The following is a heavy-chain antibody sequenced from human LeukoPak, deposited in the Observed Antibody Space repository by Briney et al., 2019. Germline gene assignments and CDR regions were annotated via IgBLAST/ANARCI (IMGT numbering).Heavy chain of an antibody. Sequence: SETLSLTCTVSGGSISSYYWSWIRQPPGKGLEWIGYIYYSGSTYYNPSLKSRVTISVDTSKNQFSLKLSSVTAADTAVYYCARTSIAVAIFDYWGQGTLVTVSS. V-gene: IGHV4-59*12. CDR3: ARTSIAVAIFDY. J-gene: IGHJ4*02. CDR2: IYYSGST. D-gene: IGHD6-19*01. CDR1: GGSISSYY.